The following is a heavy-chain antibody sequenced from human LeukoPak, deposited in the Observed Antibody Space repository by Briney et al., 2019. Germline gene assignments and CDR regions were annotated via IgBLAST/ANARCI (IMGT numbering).Heavy chain of an antibody. V-gene: IGHV3-23*01. CDR3: AKKWGVGTTTLDYFDY. CDR2: ISGSGGST. Sequence: GGSLRLSCEASGFTFSNYAMSWVRQAPGKGLEWVSGISGSGGSTYYAGSVKGRFTISRDNSKNTLYLQMNSLTDEDTAVYYCAKKWGVGTTTLDYFDYWGQGTLVTVSS. D-gene: IGHD1-26*01. J-gene: IGHJ4*02. CDR1: GFTFSNYA.